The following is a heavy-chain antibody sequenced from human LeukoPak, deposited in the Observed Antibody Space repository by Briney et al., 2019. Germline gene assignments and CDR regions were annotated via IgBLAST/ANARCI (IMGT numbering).Heavy chain of an antibody. D-gene: IGHD1-14*01. CDR2: ISGSGGST. J-gene: IGHJ4*02. CDR3: TRDPRNLDY. CDR1: GFTFSSYA. Sequence: GGSLRLSCAASGFTFSSYAMSWVRQAPGKGLEWVSAISGSGGSTYYADSVKGRFTISRDNAKNSLYLQMNSLRVEDTAVYYCTRDPRNLDYWGQGTLVTVSS. V-gene: IGHV3-23*01.